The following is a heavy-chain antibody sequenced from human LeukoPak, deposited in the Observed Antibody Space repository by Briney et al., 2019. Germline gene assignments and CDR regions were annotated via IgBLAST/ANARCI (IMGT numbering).Heavy chain of an antibody. CDR2: ISSSSSYL. Sequence: PGGSLRLSCAASGFTFSSYSMNWVRQAPGKGLEWVSSISSSSSYLYYADSVKGRFTISRDNAKNSLYLQMNSLRAEDTAVYYCARDYGGTNFDYWGQGTLVTVSS. CDR1: GFTFSSYS. J-gene: IGHJ4*02. V-gene: IGHV3-21*01. CDR3: ARDYGGTNFDY. D-gene: IGHD4-23*01.